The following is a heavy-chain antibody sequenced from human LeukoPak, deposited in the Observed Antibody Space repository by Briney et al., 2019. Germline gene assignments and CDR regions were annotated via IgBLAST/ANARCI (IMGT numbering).Heavy chain of an antibody. D-gene: IGHD3-10*02. V-gene: IGHV3-53*01. CDR3: ARDLAMLN. Sequence: GGSLRLSCAASGFTLGSNYMSWVRQAPGQGLEWVSVFFSGGSTYYADSVKGRFTISGDSSKNTLYLEMHSLRVEDTAVYYCARDLAMLNWGQGTLVTVSS. CDR2: FFSGGST. J-gene: IGHJ4*02. CDR1: GFTLGSNY.